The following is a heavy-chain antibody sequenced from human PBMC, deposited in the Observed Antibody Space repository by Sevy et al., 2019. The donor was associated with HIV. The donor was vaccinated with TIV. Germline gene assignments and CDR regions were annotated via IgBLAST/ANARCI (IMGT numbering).Heavy chain of an antibody. V-gene: IGHV3-30*18. D-gene: IGHD3-9*01. Sequence: GSLRLSCVVSGIIFTSSGMHWVRQAPGKGLEWVAIISYHGRDKFYADSVKGRFTISRDNSKNILYLQMNGLRIEDTAVYYCAKDFTGYNGMDVWAQGTMVTVSS. CDR2: ISYHGRDK. CDR1: GIIFTSSG. CDR3: AKDFTGYNGMDV. J-gene: IGHJ6*02.